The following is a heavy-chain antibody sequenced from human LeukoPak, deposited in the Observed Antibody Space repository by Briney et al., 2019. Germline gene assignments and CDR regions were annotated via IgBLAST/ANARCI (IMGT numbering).Heavy chain of an antibody. D-gene: IGHD6-19*01. V-gene: IGHV3-23*01. J-gene: IGHJ5*01. CDR2: ISVSGGNT. Sequence: PGGSLRLSCVVSGFTFSSYAMTWVRQAPGKGLEWVSVISVSGGNTYYADSVKGRFTISRDNSKNTLYLQMNSLRVEDTAVYYCAKVAVHSSGWYGFDSWGQGTLVTVSS. CDR3: AKVAVHSSGWYGFDS. CDR1: GFTFSSYA.